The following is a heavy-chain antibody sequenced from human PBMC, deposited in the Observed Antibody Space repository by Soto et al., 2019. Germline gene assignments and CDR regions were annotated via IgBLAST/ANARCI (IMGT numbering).Heavy chain of an antibody. D-gene: IGHD2-21*01. CDR1: GFTVSSYG. Sequence: QVQLEESGGGVVQPGRSLRLSCAVSGFTVSSYGMHWVRQAPGKGLEWVAVISRDGRTTFYADSVKGRFTISKDNSRNTLFLEMNSLRDDDMAVYSCPGEVASGYWGQGTLVTVSS. CDR3: PGEVASGY. CDR2: ISRDGRTT. V-gene: IGHV3-30*03. J-gene: IGHJ4*02.